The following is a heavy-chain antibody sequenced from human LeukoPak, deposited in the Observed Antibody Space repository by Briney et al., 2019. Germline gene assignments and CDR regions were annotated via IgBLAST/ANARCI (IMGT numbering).Heavy chain of an antibody. Sequence: PGGSLRLSCAASGFTFSSFAMSWVRQAPGQGLEWVSSISSTAATTYYADSVRGRFTISRDNAMNTLYLQLSSLRVEDTAVYYCARGTLFGVIKPPDYWGQGTLVTVSS. CDR3: ARGTLFGVIKPPDY. CDR1: GFTFSSFA. CDR2: ISSTAATT. J-gene: IGHJ4*02. D-gene: IGHD3-3*01. V-gene: IGHV3-23*01.